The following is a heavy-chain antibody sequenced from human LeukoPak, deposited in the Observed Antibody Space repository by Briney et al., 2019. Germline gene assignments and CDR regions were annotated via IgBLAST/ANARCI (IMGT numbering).Heavy chain of an antibody. D-gene: IGHD3-10*01. Sequence: PSETLSLTCAVYGGSFSGYYWSWIRQPPGKGLEWIAYIYYTGSTNYNPSLKSRVTISVDTSKNQFSLKLSSVTAADTAVYYCARVGYFGSGNYYNDRGAFDYWGQGTLVTVSS. CDR3: ARVGYFGSGNYYNDRGAFDY. J-gene: IGHJ4*02. CDR2: IYYTGST. V-gene: IGHV4-59*01. CDR1: GGSFSGYY.